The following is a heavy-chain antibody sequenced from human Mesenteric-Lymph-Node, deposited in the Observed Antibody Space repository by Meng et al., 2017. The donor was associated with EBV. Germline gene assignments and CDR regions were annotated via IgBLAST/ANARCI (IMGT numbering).Heavy chain of an antibody. CDR2: IDTNTGSP. Sequence: QVHLVQSGSELKKPGAAGRVSCKASGYTFTDYAMNWVRQAPGQGLEWMGWIDTNTGSPTYAQGFTGRFVFSLDTSVSTAYLQITSLKADDSAVYYCARDWSSVIMNKGNYWGQGTLVTVSS. J-gene: IGHJ4*02. CDR1: GYTFTDYA. CDR3: ARDWSSVIMNKGNY. V-gene: IGHV7-4-1*02. D-gene: IGHD3-16*01.